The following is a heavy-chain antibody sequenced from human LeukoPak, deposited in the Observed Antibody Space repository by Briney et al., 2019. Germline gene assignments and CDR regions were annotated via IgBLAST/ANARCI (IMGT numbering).Heavy chain of an antibody. V-gene: IGHV4-4*07. CDR2: IYTSGST. J-gene: IGHJ6*03. Sequence: KSSETLSLTCTVSGGSISSYYWSWIRQPAGKGLEWIGRIYTSGSTNYNPSLKSRVTMSVDTSKNQFSLKLSSVTAADTAVYYCARGVVGATTPNYYYYYMDVWGKGTTVTVSS. CDR1: GGSISSYY. CDR3: ARGVVGATTPNYYYYYMDV. D-gene: IGHD1-26*01.